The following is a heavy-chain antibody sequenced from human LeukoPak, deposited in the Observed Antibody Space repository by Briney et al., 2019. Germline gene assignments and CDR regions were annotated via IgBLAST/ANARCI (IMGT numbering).Heavy chain of an antibody. CDR1: GFTFSTYS. D-gene: IGHD6-13*01. CDR2: ISTGSSYM. V-gene: IGHV3-21*01. J-gene: IGHJ4*02. Sequence: PGGSLRLSCAASGFTFSTYSMNWVRQAPGKGLEWVSSISTGSSYMYYADSVKGRFTTYRDNAKNSLYLKTNSLRVDDTAVYYCAGTAAGTDYWGQGTLVTVSS. CDR3: AGTAAGTDY.